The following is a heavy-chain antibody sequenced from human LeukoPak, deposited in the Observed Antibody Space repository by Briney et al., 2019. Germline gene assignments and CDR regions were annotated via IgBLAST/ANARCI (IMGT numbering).Heavy chain of an antibody. CDR1: GYTFTSYD. Sequence: ASVKVSCKASGYTFTSYDINWVRQATGQGLEWMGWMNPNSGNTDYAQKLQGRVTITKDMSTSTVYMELSSLRSEDTALYRCARDLRHLKYYDIFTGFDYWGQGTLVTVSS. CDR3: ARDLRHLKYYDIFTGFDY. D-gene: IGHD3-9*01. V-gene: IGHV1-8*01. CDR2: MNPNSGNT. J-gene: IGHJ4*02.